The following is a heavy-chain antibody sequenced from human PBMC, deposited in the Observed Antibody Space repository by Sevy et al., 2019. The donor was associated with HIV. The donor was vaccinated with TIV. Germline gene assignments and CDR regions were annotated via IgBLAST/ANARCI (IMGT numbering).Heavy chain of an antibody. CDR1: EFTFSSYW. Sequence: GGSLRLSCAASEFTFSSYWMSWVRQAPGKGLEWVANIKQDGSEKYYVDSVKGRFTISRDNVKNSLYLQMNTLRAEDTAVYYCARSGGSYDYGMDVWGQGTTVTVSS. D-gene: IGHD1-26*01. CDR2: IKQDGSEK. CDR3: ARSGGSYDYGMDV. J-gene: IGHJ6*02. V-gene: IGHV3-7*01.